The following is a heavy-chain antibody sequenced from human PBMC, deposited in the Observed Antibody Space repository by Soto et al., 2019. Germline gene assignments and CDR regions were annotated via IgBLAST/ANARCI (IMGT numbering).Heavy chain of an antibody. CDR1: GDSVSSNSAA. J-gene: IGHJ6*02. V-gene: IGHV6-1*01. CDR3: ARVLRITMVREGYYYYYYDMEV. Sequence: SQTLSLTCAVSGDSVSSNSAAWNWIRQSPSRGLEWLGRTYYRSKWYNDYAVSVKSRITINPDTSKNQFSLQLNSVTPEDTAVYYCARVLRITMVREGYYYYYYDMEVWGQGTTVTVSS. D-gene: IGHD3-10*01. CDR2: TYYRSKWYN.